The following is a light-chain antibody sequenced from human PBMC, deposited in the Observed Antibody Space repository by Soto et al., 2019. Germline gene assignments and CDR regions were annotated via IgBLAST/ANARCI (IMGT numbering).Light chain of an antibody. CDR3: MQGIQVPIT. Sequence: DLVMTQTPLSLSVTPGQPASISCKSSQSLLHRAGKTYLYWYLQKSGQTPQLLIYEVSNRFSGAPDRFSSSGSGTDFTLKISRVEAEDVGIYFCMQGIQVPITFGQGTRLDVK. CDR2: EVS. CDR1: QSLLHRAGKTY. V-gene: IGKV2D-29*01. J-gene: IGKJ5*01.